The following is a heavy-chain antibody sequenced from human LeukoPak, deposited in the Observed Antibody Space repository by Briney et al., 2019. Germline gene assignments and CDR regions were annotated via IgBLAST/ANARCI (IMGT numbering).Heavy chain of an antibody. CDR3: EKDSHLDV. CDR1: GGSISGTDLY. D-gene: IGHD2-15*01. Sequence: SETLSLACTVSGGSISGTDLYWGWIRQLPGKGLEWIGNIHSTGNSFCNPSLKSRVTISVDTSKNQFSLKLSSVTAADTAVYYCEKDSHLDVWGHGTTVTVSS. CDR2: IHSTGNS. J-gene: IGHJ6*02. V-gene: IGHV4-39*01.